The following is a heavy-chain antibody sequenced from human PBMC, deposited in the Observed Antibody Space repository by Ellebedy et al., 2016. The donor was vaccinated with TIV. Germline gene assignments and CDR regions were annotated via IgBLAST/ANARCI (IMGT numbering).Heavy chain of an antibody. CDR3: ARAPTITTNYDY. J-gene: IGHJ4*02. CDR2: ISGSGGNK. D-gene: IGHD5-12*01. Sequence: GESLKISCAASGLSFSSYAMTWVRQAPGKGLEWVSGISGSGGNKYYADSVKGRFTISRDNSKNTVYLQMNSLTAEDTALYYCARAPTITTNYDYWGQGTLVAVSS. CDR1: GLSFSSYA. V-gene: IGHV3-23*01.